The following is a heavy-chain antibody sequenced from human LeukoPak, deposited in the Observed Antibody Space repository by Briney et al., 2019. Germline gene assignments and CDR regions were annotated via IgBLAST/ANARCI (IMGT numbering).Heavy chain of an antibody. V-gene: IGHV4-31*03. D-gene: IGHD3-10*01. CDR3: ARDPVVRGVSNGFDP. CDR1: GGSISSGGYY. CDR2: IYYSGST. Sequence: PSETLSLTCTVSGGSISSGGYYWSWIRQHPGKGLEWIGYIYYSGSTYYNPSLKSRVTISVDTSKNQFSLKLSSVTAADTAVYYCARDPVVRGVSNGFDPWGQGTLVTVSS. J-gene: IGHJ5*02.